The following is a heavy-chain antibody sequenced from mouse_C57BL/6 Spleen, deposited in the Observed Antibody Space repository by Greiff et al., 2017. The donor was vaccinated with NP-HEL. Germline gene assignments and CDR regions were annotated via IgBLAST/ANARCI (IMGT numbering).Heavy chain of an antibody. CDR2: IDPSDSYT. J-gene: IGHJ1*03. CDR1: GYTFTSYW. Sequence: QVQLQQPGAELVKPGASVKLSCKASGYTFTSYWMQWVNQRPGQGLEWIGEIDPSDSYTNYNQKFKGKATLTVDTSSSTAYMQLSSLTSEDSAVYYCARSTVVANWDFDVWGTGTTVTVSS. D-gene: IGHD1-1*01. CDR3: ARSTVVANWDFDV. V-gene: IGHV1-50*01.